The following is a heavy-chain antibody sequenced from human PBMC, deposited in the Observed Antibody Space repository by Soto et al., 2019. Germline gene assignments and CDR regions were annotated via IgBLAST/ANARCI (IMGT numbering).Heavy chain of an antibody. D-gene: IGHD2-15*01. CDR2: ISGSGGST. Sequence: EVQLLESGGGLVQPGGSLRLSCAASGFTFSSYAMSWVRQAPGKGLEWVSAISGSGGSTYYADSVKGRFTISRDNSKNTLYLLMNSLRAEDTAVYYCAKVGYCSGGSCYSGVKAVDYWGQGTLVTVSS. V-gene: IGHV3-23*01. CDR3: AKVGYCSGGSCYSGVKAVDY. CDR1: GFTFSSYA. J-gene: IGHJ4*02.